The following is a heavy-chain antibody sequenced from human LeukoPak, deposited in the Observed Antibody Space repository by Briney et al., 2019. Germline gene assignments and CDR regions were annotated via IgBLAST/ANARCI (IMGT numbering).Heavy chain of an antibody. CDR2: IYSGGST. CDR1: GFTVSSNY. Sequence: GGSLRLSCAASGFTVSSNYMSRVRQAPGKGLEWVSVIYSGGSTYYADSVKGRFTISRDNSMNTLYLQMNSLRAEDTAVYYCARDLRLTTIFGVVSNWGQGTLVTVSS. CDR3: ARDLRLTTIFGVVSN. J-gene: IGHJ4*02. D-gene: IGHD3-3*01. V-gene: IGHV3-66*02.